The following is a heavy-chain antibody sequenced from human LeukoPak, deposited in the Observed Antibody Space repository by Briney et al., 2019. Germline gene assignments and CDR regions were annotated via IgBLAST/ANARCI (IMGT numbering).Heavy chain of an antibody. CDR2: MYYRGNT. CDR3: AKASGSSSWDYDY. Sequence: SETLSLTCTVSGGSISSITYYWGWIRQPPGKGLEWVGHMYYRGNTFYNPSLKSRVTISVDTSKNQFSLKLSSVTAADTAVYYCAKASGSSSWDYDYWGQGTLVTVSS. D-gene: IGHD6-13*01. J-gene: IGHJ4*02. CDR1: GGSISSITYY. V-gene: IGHV4-39*07.